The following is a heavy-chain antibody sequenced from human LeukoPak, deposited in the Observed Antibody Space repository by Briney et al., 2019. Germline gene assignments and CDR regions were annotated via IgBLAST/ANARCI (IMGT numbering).Heavy chain of an antibody. J-gene: IGHJ4*02. D-gene: IGHD3-3*01. CDR2: IYYSGST. CDR1: GGSISSSSYY. V-gene: IGHV4-39*01. Sequence: SETLSLTCTVSGGSISSSSYYWAWIRQPPGKGLEWIGNIYYSGSTYYNPSLKSRVTISVDTSKNQFSLKLSSVTAADTAVYYCASYDFWSGYYYDYWGQGTLVTVSS. CDR3: ASYDFWSGYYYDY.